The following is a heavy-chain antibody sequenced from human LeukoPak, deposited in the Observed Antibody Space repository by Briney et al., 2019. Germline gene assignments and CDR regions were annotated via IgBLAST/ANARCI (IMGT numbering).Heavy chain of an antibody. V-gene: IGHV3-48*02. J-gene: IGHJ4*02. CDR2: ISGSSSTI. D-gene: IGHD5-24*01. CDR3: ARGYTEDGYNFGASFYFDY. Sequence: PGGSLRPSCAASGFTFSNYGMNWVRQAPGKGLEWVSYISGSSSTIYYADSVKGRFTISRDNAKNSLYLQMNSLGDEDTAVFYCARGYTEDGYNFGASFYFDYWGQGTLVTVSS. CDR1: GFTFSNYG.